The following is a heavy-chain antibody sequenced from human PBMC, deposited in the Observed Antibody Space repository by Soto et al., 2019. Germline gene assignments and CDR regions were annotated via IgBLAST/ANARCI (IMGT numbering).Heavy chain of an antibody. Sequence: TSETLSLTCTVSGGSISSYYWSWIRQPPGKGLEWIGYIYYSGSTNYNPSLKSRLTISVDTSKNQFSLKLSSVTAADTAVYYCARQGRGFDFWGQGTLVTVSS. J-gene: IGHJ4*02. V-gene: IGHV4-59*08. D-gene: IGHD3-10*01. CDR2: IYYSGST. CDR3: ARQGRGFDF. CDR1: GGSISSYY.